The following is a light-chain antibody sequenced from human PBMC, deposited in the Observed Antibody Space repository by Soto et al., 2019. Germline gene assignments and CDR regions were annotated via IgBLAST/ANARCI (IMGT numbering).Light chain of an antibody. CDR3: SSYTSSGTPYV. CDR2: DVT. J-gene: IGLJ1*01. Sequence: QSALTQPASVSGSPGQSITLSCTGTSSDVGGYNYVSWYQQHPAKAPKLMIYDVTNRPSGVSDRFSGSKSGNTAPLTISGLQAEDEADYYCSSYTSSGTPYVFGTGTKLTVL. V-gene: IGLV2-14*01. CDR1: SSDVGGYNY.